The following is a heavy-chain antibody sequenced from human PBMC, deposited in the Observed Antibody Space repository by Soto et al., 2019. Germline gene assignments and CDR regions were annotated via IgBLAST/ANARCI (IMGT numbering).Heavy chain of an antibody. CDR2: VYPRDSDT. D-gene: IGHD2-15*01. CDR3: ARPPLPGYSIHFNS. J-gene: IGHJ4*02. V-gene: IGHV5-51*01. CDR1: GYIFLDYW. Sequence: GESLKISCKASGYIFLDYWIGWVRQMPGKGLEWMGIVYPRDSDTRYSPSFQGQVTISADRSTGTAFLQWRSLKASDTALYYCARPPLPGYSIHFNSWGRGTLVTVSS.